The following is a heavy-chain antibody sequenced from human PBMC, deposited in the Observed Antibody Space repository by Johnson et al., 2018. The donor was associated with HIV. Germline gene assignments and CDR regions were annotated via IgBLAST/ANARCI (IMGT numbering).Heavy chain of an antibody. CDR3: AKGKDSSSWFDAFDI. CDR2: ISYDGNT. CDR1: GFTFSSYG. J-gene: IGHJ3*02. V-gene: IGHV3-30*19. Sequence: VQLVESGGDMVQPGRSLRLSCTASGFTFSSYGMHWVRQAPGKGLEWVAVISYDGNTYYADSVKGRFTISRDNSKNTLYVQMSGLKTEDTAVYYCAKGKDSSSWFDAFDIWGQGTMVTVSS. D-gene: IGHD6-13*01.